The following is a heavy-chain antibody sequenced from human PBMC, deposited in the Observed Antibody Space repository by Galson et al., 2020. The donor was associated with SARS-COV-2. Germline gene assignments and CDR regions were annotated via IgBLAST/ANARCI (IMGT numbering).Heavy chain of an antibody. CDR2: IYPNGRT. Sequence: SETLSLTCAVSGYSISTTNYWGWVRQPPGNWLEWTVSIYPNGRTYYNPSLKSRVTISVDTSKNQFSLRLDSVTAADTALYYCARQGVKMIVVVTVPGWYFDLWGRGTLVTVSS. V-gene: IGHV4-38-2*01. D-gene: IGHD3-22*01. J-gene: IGHJ2*01. CDR1: GYSISTTNY. CDR3: ARQGVKMIVVVTVPGWYFDL.